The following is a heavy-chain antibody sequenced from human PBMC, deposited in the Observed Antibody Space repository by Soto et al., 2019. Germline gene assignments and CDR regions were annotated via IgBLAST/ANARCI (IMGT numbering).Heavy chain of an antibody. CDR1: GDSIKGYY. Sequence: PSETLSLTCTVSGDSIKGYYWSWVRRPPEGGLEYIGYIYSSGITNYNPSLKSRVTISVDVSKNHFSLEVRSVTAADTAVYYCARARQWLSSHYFDSWGQGTLVTVSS. CDR2: IYSSGIT. D-gene: IGHD6-19*01. J-gene: IGHJ4*02. CDR3: ARARQWLSSHYFDS. V-gene: IGHV4-59*01.